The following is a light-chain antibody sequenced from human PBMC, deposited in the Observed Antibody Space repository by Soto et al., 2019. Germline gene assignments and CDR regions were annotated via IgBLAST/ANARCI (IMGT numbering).Light chain of an antibody. V-gene: IGLV7-43*01. CDR2: RTS. CDR3: VLLYGGAWV. Sequence: QTVVTQAPSLTGSPGGTVTLTCALTTGAVTSDYYPNWFQRKPGQALRTLIYRTSNKHSWTPARFSGSLLGGKAALTLSGVQPEVEADYYCVLLYGGAWVVGGGTKLTVL. J-gene: IGLJ3*02. CDR1: TGAVTSDYY.